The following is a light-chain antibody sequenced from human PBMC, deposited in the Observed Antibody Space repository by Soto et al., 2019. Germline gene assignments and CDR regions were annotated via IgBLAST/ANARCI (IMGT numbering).Light chain of an antibody. CDR1: ESVSTW. Sequence: DIQMTQSPSTLSASVGDRVTITCRASESVSTWLAWYQQKPGKAPKLLICKASSLQIRVPSRFSGSGAATEFTLTIRSLQPDDFATYYCQQYYTYPYTFGQGTKLEIK. V-gene: IGKV1-5*03. CDR2: KAS. J-gene: IGKJ2*01. CDR3: QQYYTYPYT.